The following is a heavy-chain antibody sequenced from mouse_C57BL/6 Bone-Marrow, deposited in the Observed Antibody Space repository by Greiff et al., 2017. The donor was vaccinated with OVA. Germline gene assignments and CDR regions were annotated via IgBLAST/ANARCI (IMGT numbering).Heavy chain of an antibody. CDR1: GFTFTDYY. D-gene: IGHD2-5*01. Sequence: DVMLVESGGGLVQPGGSLSLSCAASGFTFTDYYMSWVRQPPGKALEWLGFIRNKANGYTTEYSASVKGRFTISRDNSQSILYLQMNALRAEDSATYYCARYDSKEMDYWGQGTSVTVSS. J-gene: IGHJ4*01. CDR3: ARYDSKEMDY. CDR2: IRNKANGYTT. V-gene: IGHV7-3*01.